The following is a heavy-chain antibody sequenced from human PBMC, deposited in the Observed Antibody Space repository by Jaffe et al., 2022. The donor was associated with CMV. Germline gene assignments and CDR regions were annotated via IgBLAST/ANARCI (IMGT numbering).Heavy chain of an antibody. CDR3: ARNRYFDF. V-gene: IGHV3-7*01. Sequence: EVQLVESGGGLVQPGGSLRLSCTASGFPFINFWMSWVRQAPGKGLEWVATIKQDGSEKYYADSVKGRFTISKDNADNSLYLQMNSLRVEDTAVFYCARNRYFDFWGRGTLVTVSS. J-gene: IGHJ2*01. CDR2: IKQDGSEK. CDR1: GFPFINFW.